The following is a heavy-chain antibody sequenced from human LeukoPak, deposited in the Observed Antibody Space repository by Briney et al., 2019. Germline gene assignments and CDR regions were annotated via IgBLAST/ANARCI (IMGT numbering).Heavy chain of an antibody. Sequence: GGSLRLSCAASGFTFSSYAMSWGRQAPGKGLEWVSAISGSGGSTYYADSVKGRFTISRDNSKNTLYLQMNSLRAEDTAVYYCAKAPLRVVQPPLFDSWGQGTLVTVSS. CDR2: ISGSGGST. V-gene: IGHV3-23*01. D-gene: IGHD2-15*01. J-gene: IGHJ4*02. CDR1: GFTFSSYA. CDR3: AKAPLRVVQPPLFDS.